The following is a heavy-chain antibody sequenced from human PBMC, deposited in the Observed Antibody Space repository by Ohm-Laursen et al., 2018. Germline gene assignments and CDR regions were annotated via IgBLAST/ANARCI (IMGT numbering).Heavy chain of an antibody. CDR3: ARELLDRNYYGMDV. V-gene: IGHV3-23*01. D-gene: IGHD3-22*01. CDR1: GFTFSSYA. Sequence: SLRLSCSATGFTFSSYAMSWVRQAPGKGLEWVSAISGSGGSTSYADSVKGRFTISRDNAKNTLYLQMNSLGAEDTAVYYCARELLDRNYYGMDVWGQGTTVTVSS. J-gene: IGHJ6*02. CDR2: ISGSGGST.